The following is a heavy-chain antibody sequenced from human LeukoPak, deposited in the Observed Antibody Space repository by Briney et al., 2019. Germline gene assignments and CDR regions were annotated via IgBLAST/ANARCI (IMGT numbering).Heavy chain of an antibody. D-gene: IGHD3-22*01. CDR1: GYSISSGYY. CDR2: IYHSGST. Sequence: TSETLSLTCAVSGYSISSGYYWGWIRQPPGKGLEWIGSIYHSGSTYYNPSLKRRVTISVDTSKNQFSLKLSSVTAADTAVYYCAGGPYPYYSDSSGYTGYFDYWGQGTLVTVSS. J-gene: IGHJ4*02. V-gene: IGHV4-38-2*01. CDR3: AGGPYPYYSDSSGYTGYFDY.